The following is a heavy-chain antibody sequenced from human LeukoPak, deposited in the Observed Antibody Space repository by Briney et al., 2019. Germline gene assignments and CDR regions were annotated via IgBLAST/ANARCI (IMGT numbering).Heavy chain of an antibody. CDR1: GGSIRSYY. CDR3: ARHAGGTTYDY. CDR2: ISYSGST. J-gene: IGHJ4*02. V-gene: IGHV4-59*08. Sequence: SETLSLTCTVSGGSIRSYYWSWIRQPPGKGLEWIGYISYSGSTNYSPSLKSRVTISVDTSKNQFSLKLSSVTAADTAVYYCARHAGGTTYDYWGQGTLVTVSS. D-gene: IGHD1-7*01.